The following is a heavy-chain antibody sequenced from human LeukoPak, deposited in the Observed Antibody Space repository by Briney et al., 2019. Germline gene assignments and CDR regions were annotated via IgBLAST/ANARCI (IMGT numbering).Heavy chain of an antibody. Sequence: SSVKVSCKASGGTSSSYAISWVRQAPGQGLEWMGGIIPIFGTANYAQKFQGRVTITTDESTSTAYMVLSSVKPEDTVVYYCTSKAHSGSYGDDAFDIWGQGTIGTASS. CDR2: IIPIFGTA. V-gene: IGHV1-69*05. CDR1: GGTSSSYA. J-gene: IGHJ3*02. D-gene: IGHD1-26*01. CDR3: TSKAHSGSYGDDAFDI.